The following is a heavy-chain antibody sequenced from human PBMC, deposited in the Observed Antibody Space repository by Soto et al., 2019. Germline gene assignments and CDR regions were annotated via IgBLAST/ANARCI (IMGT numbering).Heavy chain of an antibody. CDR2: IYYSGST. D-gene: IGHD6-13*01. CDR1: GGSISSYY. CDR3: ARATAYSPFDY. V-gene: IGHV4-59*01. Sequence: QVQLQESGPGLVKPSETLSLTCTVSGGSISSYYWSWIRQPPGKGLEWIGYIYYSGSTNYNPSLRSXXTXAEXTTKNQFSLKLSSVTAADTAVYYCARATAYSPFDYWGQGTLVTVSS. J-gene: IGHJ4*02.